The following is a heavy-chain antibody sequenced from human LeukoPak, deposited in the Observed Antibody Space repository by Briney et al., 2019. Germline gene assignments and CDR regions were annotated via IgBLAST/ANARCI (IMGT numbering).Heavy chain of an antibody. Sequence: GGSLRLSCAASGFTFSNAWMSWVRQAPGKGLEWVGRIKSKTDGGTTDYAAPVKGRFTISRDDSKNTLYLQMNSLKTEDTAVYYCTTDVLRYFDWLLDVDYWGQGTLVTVSS. CDR1: GFTFSNAW. CDR2: IKSKTDGGTT. CDR3: TTDVLRYFDWLLDVDY. J-gene: IGHJ4*02. V-gene: IGHV3-15*01. D-gene: IGHD3-9*01.